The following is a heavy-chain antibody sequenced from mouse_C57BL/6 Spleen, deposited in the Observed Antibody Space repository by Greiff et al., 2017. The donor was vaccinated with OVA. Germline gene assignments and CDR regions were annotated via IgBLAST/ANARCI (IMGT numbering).Heavy chain of an antibody. V-gene: IGHV1-9*01. Sequence: VQLQQSGAELMKPGASGRLSCRPPGNTFPASWMGGVKQRPVQGLEWIEEMLPGSGSTNYNEKFKGKATFTADTSSNTAYMQLSSLTTEDSAIYYCASLNWDGYYFDYWGQGTTLTVSS. D-gene: IGHD4-1*02. CDR3: ASLNWDGYYFDY. CDR1: GNTFPASW. J-gene: IGHJ2*01. CDR2: MLPGSGST.